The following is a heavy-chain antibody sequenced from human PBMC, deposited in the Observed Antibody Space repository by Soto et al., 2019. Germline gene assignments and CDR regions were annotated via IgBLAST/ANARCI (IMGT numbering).Heavy chain of an antibody. CDR1: GGSLSNYG. Sequence: QVQLVQSGAEVKKPGSSVKVSCKASGGSLSNYGISWVRQAPGQGLEWMGGIIPVFGTANYAQKFQGRVTITVDDSTNIVYMAVTSLRSEDTAVYYCARGDATKIVVTTYYAMDVWGQWTTVTVSS. CDR2: IIPVFGTA. V-gene: IGHV1-69*12. D-gene: IGHD4-17*01. J-gene: IGHJ6*02. CDR3: ARGDATKIVVTTYYAMDV.